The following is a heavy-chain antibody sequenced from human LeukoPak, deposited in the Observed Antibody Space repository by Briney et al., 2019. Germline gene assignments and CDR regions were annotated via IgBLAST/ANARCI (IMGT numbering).Heavy chain of an antibody. V-gene: IGHV4-4*07. CDR1: GGSISSYY. D-gene: IGHD6-6*01. J-gene: IGHJ6*03. CDR2: IYTSGST. CDR3: ARDRLSSSSGYYYMDV. Sequence: SETLSLTCTVSGGSISSYYWSWIRQPAGKGLEWIGRIYTSGSTNYNPSLKSRVTMSVDTSKNQFSLKLSSVTAADTAVYYCARDRLSSSSGYYYMDVWGKGTTVTVS.